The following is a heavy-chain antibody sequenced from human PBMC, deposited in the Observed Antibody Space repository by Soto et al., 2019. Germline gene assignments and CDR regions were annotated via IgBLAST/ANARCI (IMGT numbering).Heavy chain of an antibody. V-gene: IGHV1-46*01. D-gene: IGHD1-26*01. CDR1: GYTFTRYH. CDR3: AAGVVGPTIPDY. CDR2: INPSGGST. Sequence: ASVKVSCKASGYTFTRYHIHWVRQAPGQGLEWMGIINPSGGSTTYTQKFQDRVIITRDTSTSTVYMELSSLRSEDTAVYYCAAGVVGPTIPDYWGQGTLVTVSS. J-gene: IGHJ4*02.